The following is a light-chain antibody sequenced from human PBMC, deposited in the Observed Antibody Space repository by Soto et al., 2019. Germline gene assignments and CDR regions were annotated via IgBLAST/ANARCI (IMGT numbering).Light chain of an antibody. V-gene: IGLV1-40*01. CDR1: SSNIGAGYD. CDR2: RKN. Sequence: QSVLTQPPSVSGAPGQRVTISCIGSSSNIGAGYDVHWYQQIPGTAPKLLISRKNNRASGVPDRFSGSKSGASVSLAITGLQAEDEAVYYCQSYDSSLSGSRVFGGGTKVTVL. J-gene: IGLJ3*02. CDR3: QSYDSSLSGSRV.